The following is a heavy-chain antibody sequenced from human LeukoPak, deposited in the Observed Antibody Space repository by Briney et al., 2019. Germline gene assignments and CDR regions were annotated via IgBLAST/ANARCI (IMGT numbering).Heavy chain of an antibody. Sequence: GGSLRLSCAASGFTFNSYAMYWVRQAPGKGLEWVSGIFGSGGSAHYADSVKGRFTISRDNAKNTLYLQMNSLRAEDTAVYYCARQKDIVVVPAATSFDYWGQGTLVTVSS. D-gene: IGHD2-2*01. CDR3: ARQKDIVVVPAATSFDY. CDR2: IFGSGGSA. J-gene: IGHJ4*02. V-gene: IGHV3-23*01. CDR1: GFTFNSYA.